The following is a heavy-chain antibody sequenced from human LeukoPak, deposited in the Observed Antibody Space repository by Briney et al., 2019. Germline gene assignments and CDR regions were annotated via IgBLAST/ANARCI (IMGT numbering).Heavy chain of an antibody. D-gene: IGHD6-6*01. CDR3: ARAGSSLDY. CDR2: INHSGST. V-gene: IGHV4-34*01. J-gene: IGHJ4*02. Sequence: SETLSLTCAVYGGSFSGYYWSWIRQPPGKGLEWIGEINHSGSTNYNPSLKSRVTISVDTSKNQFSLKLSSVTAADTAVYYCARAGSSLDYWGQGTLVTVSS. CDR1: GGSFSGYY.